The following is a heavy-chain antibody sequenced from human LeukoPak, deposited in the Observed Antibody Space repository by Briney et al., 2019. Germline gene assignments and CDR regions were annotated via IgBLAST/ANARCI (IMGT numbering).Heavy chain of an antibody. V-gene: IGHV3-30*03. CDR2: ISNDGNDK. CDR3: ARDQNFYDTTGEGYFQH. CDR1: GFTFSSYG. Sequence: GGSLRLSCAASGFTFSSYGMHWVRQAPGKGLEWVAVISNDGNDKHHADSVKGRFTISRDNANNFLHLQMNSLRADDAAVYYCARDQNFYDTTGEGYFQHWGQGTLVTVSS. D-gene: IGHD3-22*01. J-gene: IGHJ1*01.